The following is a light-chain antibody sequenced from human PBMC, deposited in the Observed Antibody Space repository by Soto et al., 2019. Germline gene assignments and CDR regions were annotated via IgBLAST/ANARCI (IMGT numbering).Light chain of an antibody. Sequence: EIVMTQSPATLSVSPGETATLSCRASQGISRTLAWYQLKSGQAPRLLFYGASTRATGVPARFSGSGSGTEFTLTISSLQPEDFATYYCQQSYSPPPVTFGQGTRLEIK. CDR1: QGISRT. CDR2: GAS. J-gene: IGKJ5*01. CDR3: QQSYSPPPVT. V-gene: IGKV3-15*01.